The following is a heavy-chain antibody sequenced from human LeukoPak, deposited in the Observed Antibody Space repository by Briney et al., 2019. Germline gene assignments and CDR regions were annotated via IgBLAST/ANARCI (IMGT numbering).Heavy chain of an antibody. CDR1: GYTFTTYY. Sequence: ASVKVSCKASGYTFTTYYMHWVRQAPGQGLEWMGIINPSGGTTNYAQKFQGRVTMTRDTSTTTVYMELSSLRSEDTAVYYCARGRGTTVTTSDLFDYWGQGTLVTVSS. V-gene: IGHV1-46*01. CDR3: ARGRGTTVTTSDLFDY. D-gene: IGHD4-17*01. J-gene: IGHJ4*02. CDR2: INPSGGTT.